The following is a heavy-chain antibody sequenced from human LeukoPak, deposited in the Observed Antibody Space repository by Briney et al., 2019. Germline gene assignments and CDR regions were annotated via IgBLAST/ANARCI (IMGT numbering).Heavy chain of an antibody. CDR1: GFTFSTYG. V-gene: IGHV3-23*01. CDR2: ISVTGSST. J-gene: IGHJ4*02. D-gene: IGHD3-10*01. Sequence: GGSLRLSCVASGFTFSTYGMTWVRQAPGKGLEWVSGISVTGSSTYYADSVKGRFTISRDISKNTLYLQMNSLSAEDTAVYYCAKDKYYGSGRNLDYWGQGTLVTVSS. CDR3: AKDKYYGSGRNLDY.